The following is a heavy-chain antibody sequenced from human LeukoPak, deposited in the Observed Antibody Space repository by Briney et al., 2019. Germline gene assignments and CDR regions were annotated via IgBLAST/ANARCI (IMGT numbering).Heavy chain of an antibody. CDR2: ISSSSSYK. CDR3: ASNYYGSGNLGY. Sequence: GGSLRLSCAASGFTFSTYSMNWVRQAPGPGLEWVSFISSSSSYKYYADSVTGRFTISRDNAKNSLYLQMNSLRAEDTAVYYCASNYYGSGNLGYWGQGTLVTVSS. J-gene: IGHJ4*02. D-gene: IGHD3-10*01. CDR1: GFTFSTYS. V-gene: IGHV3-21*01.